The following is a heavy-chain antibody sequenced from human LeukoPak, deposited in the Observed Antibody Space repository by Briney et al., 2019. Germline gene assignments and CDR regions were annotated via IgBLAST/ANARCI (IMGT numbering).Heavy chain of an antibody. D-gene: IGHD3-3*01. J-gene: IGHJ4*02. Sequence: SETLSLTCTVSGGSISSYYWSWLRQPPGKGLEWIGHIYYSGSTNYNPSLKSRVTISVDTSKNQFFLKMNSVTAADTAVYYCARAGFYDFWSAYYPDSWGQGTLVTVSS. CDR1: GGSISSYY. CDR3: ARAGFYDFWSAYYPDS. V-gene: IGHV4-59*01. CDR2: IYYSGST.